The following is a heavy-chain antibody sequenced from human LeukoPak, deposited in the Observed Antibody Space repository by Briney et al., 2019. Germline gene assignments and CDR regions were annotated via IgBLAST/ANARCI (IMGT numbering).Heavy chain of an antibody. D-gene: IGHD1-26*01. Sequence: PSETLSLTSAVYGGSFSGYYWSWIPPPPGKGLEWSGEINHSGSTNYNPSLKSRVTISVDTPKNQFSLKLTSVTAADTAVYYCAREYPKGGSYRFDPWGQGTLVTVSS. V-gene: IGHV4-34*01. CDR1: GGSFSGYY. J-gene: IGHJ5*02. CDR2: INHSGST. CDR3: AREYPKGGSYRFDP.